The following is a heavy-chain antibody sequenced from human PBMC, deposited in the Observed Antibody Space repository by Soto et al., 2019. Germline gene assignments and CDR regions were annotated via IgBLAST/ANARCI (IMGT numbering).Heavy chain of an antibody. CDR2: ISGSGGST. Sequence: PGGSLRLSCAASGFTFSSYAMSWVRQAPGKGLEWVSAISGSGGSTYYADSVKGRFTISRDNSKNTLYLQMNSLRAEDTAVYYCANPPVYSSSSWYFRYWGQGTLVTVSS. CDR1: GFTFSSYA. V-gene: IGHV3-23*01. D-gene: IGHD6-13*01. CDR3: ANPPVYSSSSWYFRY. J-gene: IGHJ4*02.